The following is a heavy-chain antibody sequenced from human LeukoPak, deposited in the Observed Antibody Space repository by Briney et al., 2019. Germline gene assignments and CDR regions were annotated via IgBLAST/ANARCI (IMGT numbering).Heavy chain of an antibody. CDR3: ARVADQEFDF. CDR1: GHTFNNHF. CDR2: INPRDGTT. V-gene: IGHV1-46*02. Sequence: ASVKVSCKSSGHTFNNHFIHWVRQAPGQGLEWMGMINPRDGTTRTLQKFQGRVTMTRDTSTSTLYMGLSSLRSEDTATYFCARVADQEFDFWGQGTLVTVSS. J-gene: IGHJ4*02.